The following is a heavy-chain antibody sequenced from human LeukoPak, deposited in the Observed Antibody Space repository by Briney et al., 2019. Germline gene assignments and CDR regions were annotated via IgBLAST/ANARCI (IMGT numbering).Heavy chain of an antibody. Sequence: PPGRSLRLSCAASGFTFRSHDMNWVRQAPGKGLEWVSTISVTGDGTYYADSVKGRFTISRDNSKSTLHLQMNSLRAEDTAEYYCARRITSLNDWGDLDIWGQGTMVTVS. V-gene: IGHV3-23*01. CDR3: ARRITSLNDWGDLDI. CDR2: ISVTGDGT. D-gene: IGHD2-21*02. CDR1: GFTFRSHD. J-gene: IGHJ3*02.